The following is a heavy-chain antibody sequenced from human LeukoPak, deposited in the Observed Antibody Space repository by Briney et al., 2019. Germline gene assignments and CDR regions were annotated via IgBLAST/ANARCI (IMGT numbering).Heavy chain of an antibody. CDR1: GFTFSSYE. V-gene: IGHV3-48*03. CDR3: ATTDRGDYVWGSYRRQNYFDY. D-gene: IGHD3-16*02. CDR2: ISSSGSTI. J-gene: IGHJ4*02. Sequence: GGSLRLSCAASGFTFSSYEMNWVRQAPGKGLEGVSYISSSGSTIYYADSVKGRFTISRDNAKNSLYLQMNSLRAEDTAVYYCATTDRGDYVWGSYRRQNYFDYWGQGTLVTVSS.